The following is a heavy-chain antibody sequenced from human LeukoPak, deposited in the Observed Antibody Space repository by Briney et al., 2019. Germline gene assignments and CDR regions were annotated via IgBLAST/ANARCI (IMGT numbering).Heavy chain of an antibody. J-gene: IGHJ6*03. Sequence: PGGSLRLSCAASGFTFSTYSIHWVRQAPGKGLEWVSSITYSSSYIYYADSVKGRFTSSRDNAKNSLYLQMNSLRAEDTAVYYCARGHLVARSLMDVWGKGTTVTVSS. V-gene: IGHV3-21*01. D-gene: IGHD5-12*01. CDR2: ITYSSSYI. CDR3: ARGHLVARSLMDV. CDR1: GFTFSTYS.